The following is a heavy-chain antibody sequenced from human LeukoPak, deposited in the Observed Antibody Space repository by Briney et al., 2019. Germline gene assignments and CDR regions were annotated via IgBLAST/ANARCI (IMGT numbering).Heavy chain of an antibody. D-gene: IGHD3-22*01. CDR1: GYIFTNYY. CDR3: ARDPSYYYDSTGYYWYYYYMDV. J-gene: IGHJ6*03. Sequence: ASVKVSCKASGYIFTNYYMHWVRQAPGQGLEWMGIIKPSGGSTNYAQKFQGRVTMTRDMSTSTVYMELSSLRSEDTAVYYCARDPSYYYDSTGYYWYYYYMDVWGKGTTVTVSS. CDR2: IKPSGGST. V-gene: IGHV1-46*01.